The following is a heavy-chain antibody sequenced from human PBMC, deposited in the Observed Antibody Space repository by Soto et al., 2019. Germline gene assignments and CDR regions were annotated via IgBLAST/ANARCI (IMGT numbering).Heavy chain of an antibody. J-gene: IGHJ6*02. D-gene: IGHD3-3*01. Sequence: PSSTLSLTSASFGGSINSSNWVRWVSEPPGKGLEWIGEIYHSGSTNYNPSLKSRVTISVDKSKNQFSLKLSSVTAADTAVYYCAKTYYDFWSGFGALEYGMDVWGQGTTVS. CDR3: AKTYYDFWSGFGALEYGMDV. V-gene: IGHV4-4*02. CDR1: GGSINSSNW. CDR2: IYHSGST.